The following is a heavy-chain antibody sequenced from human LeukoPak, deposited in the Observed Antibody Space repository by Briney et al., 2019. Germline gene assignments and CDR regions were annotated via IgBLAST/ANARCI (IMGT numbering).Heavy chain of an antibody. CDR3: ARSYDSSGYYYSYYFDY. CDR1: GFTFSSYW. CDR2: IKQDGSEK. Sequence: GGSLRLSCAASGFTFSSYWMSWVRQAPGKGLEWVANIKQDGSEKYYVDSVKGRFTISRDNAKNSLYLQMNSLRAEDTAVYYCARSYDSSGYYYSYYFDYWGQGTLVTVSS. D-gene: IGHD3-22*01. V-gene: IGHV3-7*01. J-gene: IGHJ4*02.